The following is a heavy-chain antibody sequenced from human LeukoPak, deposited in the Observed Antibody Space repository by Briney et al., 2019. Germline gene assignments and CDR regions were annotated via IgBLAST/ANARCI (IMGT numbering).Heavy chain of an antibody. CDR3: TTTYDQGDY. CDR2: IKSKTDAGTT. Sequence: MPGGSLRLSCAASGFTFSNVWMSWVRQAPGQGREWVGRIKSKTDAGTTDYAAPVKGRFTISRDDSKNTLYLQMNSLKTEDTAVYYCTTTYDQGDYWGQGTLVTVS. V-gene: IGHV3-15*01. D-gene: IGHD1-1*01. CDR1: GFTFSNVW. J-gene: IGHJ4*02.